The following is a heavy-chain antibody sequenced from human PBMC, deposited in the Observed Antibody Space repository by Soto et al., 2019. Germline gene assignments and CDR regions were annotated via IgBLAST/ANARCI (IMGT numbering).Heavy chain of an antibody. J-gene: IGHJ4*02. Sequence: HPGGSLRLSCAVSGFTVSNNYMSWVRQAPGKGLQWVSVIYRDDSTYYADSVKGRFTISRDNSKNTLYLQMNSLRAEDTAVYYCVRDPDGPDYYDSTASYSWGQGTLVTVSS. V-gene: IGHV3-53*01. CDR2: IYRDDST. D-gene: IGHD3-22*01. CDR1: GFTVSNNY. CDR3: VRDPDGPDYYDSTASYS.